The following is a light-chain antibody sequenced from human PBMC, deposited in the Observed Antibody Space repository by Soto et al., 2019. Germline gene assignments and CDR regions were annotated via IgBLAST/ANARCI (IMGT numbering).Light chain of an antibody. CDR2: NAS. CDR1: QSISSW. J-gene: IGKJ4*01. Sequence: DIQMTQSPSTLSASVGDRVTITCRASQSISSWLAWYQQKPGKAPKLLIYNASTLESGVPSRFSGSGSGTEFTLTISSLQPDDFATYYCQQYNRYPVTFGGGTKVEIK. CDR3: QQYNRYPVT. V-gene: IGKV1-5*03.